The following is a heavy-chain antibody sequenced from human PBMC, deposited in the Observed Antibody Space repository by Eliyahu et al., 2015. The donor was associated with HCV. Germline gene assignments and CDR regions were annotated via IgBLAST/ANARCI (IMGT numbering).Heavy chain of an antibody. Sequence: QITLKESGPTLVKPTQTLTLTCTFSGFSFRTSGVAVGWIRQPPGKALEWLALIYWDDDPRYSPSLKGRLTITKDTSKNQVVLTMTNMDPVDTATYYCAHRGGYCSTSNCYDDAFDVWGQGTVVTVSS. J-gene: IGHJ3*01. CDR2: IYWDDDP. CDR3: AHRGGYCSTSNCYDDAFDV. D-gene: IGHD2-2*01. CDR1: GFSFRTSGVA. V-gene: IGHV2-5*02.